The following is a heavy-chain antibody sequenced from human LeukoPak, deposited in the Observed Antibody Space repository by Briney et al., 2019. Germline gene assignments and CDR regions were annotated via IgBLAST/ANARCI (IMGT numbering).Heavy chain of an antibody. D-gene: IGHD5/OR15-5a*01. Sequence: ASVKVSCKASGYTFTSYYMHWVRQAPGQGLEWMGIINPSGGSTSYAQKFQGRVTMTRVMSTSTVYMELSSLRSEDTAVYYCARKASTSRFDPWGQGTLVTVSS. CDR3: ARKASTSRFDP. CDR1: GYTFTSYY. CDR2: INPSGGST. V-gene: IGHV1-46*01. J-gene: IGHJ5*02.